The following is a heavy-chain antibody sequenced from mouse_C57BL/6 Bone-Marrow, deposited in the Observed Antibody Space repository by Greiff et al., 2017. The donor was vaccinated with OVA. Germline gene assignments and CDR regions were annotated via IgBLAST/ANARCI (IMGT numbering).Heavy chain of an antibody. J-gene: IGHJ1*03. D-gene: IGHD1-1*01. CDR1: YTFSRRVH. V-gene: IGHV1-87*01. CDR3: PEDSAVYYCAWGRLRRYFDV. CDR2: GQGLEWIG. Sequence: VQLQQSGPELARPWASVKISCQAFYTFSRRVHFAIRDTNYWMQWVKQRPGQGLEWIGAIYPGNGDTSYNQKFKGKATLTADKSSGTAYMQLSSLTPEDSAVYYCAWGRLRRYFDVWGTGTTVTVSS.